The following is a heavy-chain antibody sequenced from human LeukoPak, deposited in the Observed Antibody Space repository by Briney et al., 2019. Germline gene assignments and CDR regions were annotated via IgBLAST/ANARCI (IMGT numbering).Heavy chain of an antibody. Sequence: GGSLRLSCAAFGFTFSSYAMRWVRQAPGKGLEWVAFIRYDGSNKYYADSVKGRFTISRDNSKNTLYLQMNSLRAEDTAVYYCAKDRGYSSGWYDYWGQGTLVTVSS. V-gene: IGHV3-30*02. CDR3: AKDRGYSSGWYDY. CDR2: IRYDGSNK. D-gene: IGHD6-19*01. CDR1: GFTFSSYA. J-gene: IGHJ4*02.